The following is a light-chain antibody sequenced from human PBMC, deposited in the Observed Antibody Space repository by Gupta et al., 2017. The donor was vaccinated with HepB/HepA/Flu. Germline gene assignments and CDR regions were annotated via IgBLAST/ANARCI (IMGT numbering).Light chain of an antibody. Sequence: EIALTQSPATLSLSPGERATLSCRASQSVRQYLAWFQQIPVQAPRLLIYDTSTRATGIPPRFIGSGYGTEFTLTISSRESEDFAVYYCQHRSYWPFTFGQGTKMEIK. CDR2: DTS. CDR3: QHRSYWPFT. CDR1: QSVRQY. J-gene: IGKJ2*01. V-gene: IGKV3-11*01.